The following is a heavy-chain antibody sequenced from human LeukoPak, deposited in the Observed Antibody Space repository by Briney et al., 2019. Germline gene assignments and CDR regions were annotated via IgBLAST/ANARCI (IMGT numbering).Heavy chain of an antibody. J-gene: IGHJ4*02. CDR3: ARGGKELRIYYLNPYDPSCFDY. CDR1: GGSSSAYI. Sequence: SEALSDSCVDPGGSSSAYIWSSIRQPPREGLERIGEINLIVGTDYTPSPTSRVTISVDTSKNQFSLKLSSVTAADTAVYYCARGGKELRIYYLNPYDPSCFDYWGQGTLVTVSS. V-gene: IGHV4-34*01. CDR2: INLIVGT. D-gene: IGHD1-7*01.